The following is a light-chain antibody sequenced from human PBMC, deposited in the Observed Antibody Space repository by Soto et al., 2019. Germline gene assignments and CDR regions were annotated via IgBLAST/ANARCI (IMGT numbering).Light chain of an antibody. CDR3: SSYAGSNNLV. Sequence: QSALTQPPSASGSLGQSITISCTGTSSDVGGYKYVSWYQQHPGKAPKVMIYEVNNRPSGVSDRFSGSKSGNTASLTVSGLQAEDEADYYCSSYAGSNNLVFGGGTKLTVL. V-gene: IGLV2-8*01. CDR1: SSDVGGYKY. CDR2: EVN. J-gene: IGLJ3*02.